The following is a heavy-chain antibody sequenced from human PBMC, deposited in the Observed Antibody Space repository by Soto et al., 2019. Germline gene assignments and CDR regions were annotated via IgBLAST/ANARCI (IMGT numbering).Heavy chain of an antibody. CDR1: GFTFSSHE. D-gene: IGHD2-8*01. CDR2: ISGSGSTI. CDR3: ARGGVY. V-gene: IGHV3-48*03. J-gene: IGHJ1*01. Sequence: GSLRLSCEATGFTFSSHEMNWIRQTPGKRLEWIAKISGSGSTINYADSVKGRFTISRDNVQRTLHLQMDSLRVEDTGVYYCARGGVYWGRGTLVTVSS.